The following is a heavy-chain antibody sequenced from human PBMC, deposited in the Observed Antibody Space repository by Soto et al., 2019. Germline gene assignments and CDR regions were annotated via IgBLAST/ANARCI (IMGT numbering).Heavy chain of an antibody. Sequence: GGSLRLSCAASGFTFSSYGMHWFRQAPGKGLEWVAVIWYDGSNKYYADSVKGRFTISRDNSKNTLYLQMNSLRAEDTAVYFCARDLGAYITLLPGYSFDYWGQGALGTVSS. D-gene: IGHD2-15*01. CDR2: IWYDGSNK. V-gene: IGHV3-33*01. CDR3: ARDLGAYITLLPGYSFDY. CDR1: GFTFSSYG. J-gene: IGHJ4*02.